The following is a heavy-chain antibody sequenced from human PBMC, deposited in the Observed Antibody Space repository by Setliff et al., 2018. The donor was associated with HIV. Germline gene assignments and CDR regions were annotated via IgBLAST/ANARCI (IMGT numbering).Heavy chain of an antibody. V-gene: IGHV4-34*01. D-gene: IGHD6-19*01. CDR1: GGSFSGYF. CDR3: ARQFPPYHSGAHYSDL. Sequence: SETLSLTCAVYGGSFSGYFWSWIRQPPGKGLEWIGEINLGGSTNYNPSLKSRVTISVDTSKNQFSLKLTSVTAADAAIYYCARQFPPYHSGAHYSDLWSQGTLVTVSS. J-gene: IGHJ5*02. CDR2: INLGGST.